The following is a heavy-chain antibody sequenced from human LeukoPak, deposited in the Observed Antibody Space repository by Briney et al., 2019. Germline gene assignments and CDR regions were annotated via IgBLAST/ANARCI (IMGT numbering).Heavy chain of an antibody. Sequence: GGSLRLSCAASGFTFSSYSMNWVRQAPAKGLEWVSSISSSSSYIYYADSVKGRFTISRDNAKNSLYLQMNSLRAEDTAVYYCAREPPYCSSTSCSHDAFDIWGQGTMVTVSS. V-gene: IGHV3-21*01. D-gene: IGHD2-2*01. CDR3: AREPPYCSSTSCSHDAFDI. J-gene: IGHJ3*02. CDR1: GFTFSSYS. CDR2: ISSSSSYI.